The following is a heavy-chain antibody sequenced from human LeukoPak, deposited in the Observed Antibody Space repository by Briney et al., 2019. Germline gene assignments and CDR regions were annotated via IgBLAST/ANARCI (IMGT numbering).Heavy chain of an antibody. J-gene: IGHJ3*02. Sequence: SETLSLTCAVYGGSFSGYYWSWIRQPPGKGLEWIGEINHSGSTNYNPPLKSRVTISVDTSKNQFSLKLSSVTAADTAVYYCAREGVLRYFDWFQTHDAFDIWGQGTMVTVSS. CDR3: AREGVLRYFDWFQTHDAFDI. V-gene: IGHV4-34*01. D-gene: IGHD3-9*01. CDR1: GGSFSGYY. CDR2: INHSGST.